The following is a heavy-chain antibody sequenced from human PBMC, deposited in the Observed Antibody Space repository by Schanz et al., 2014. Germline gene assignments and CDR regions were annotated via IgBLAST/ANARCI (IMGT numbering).Heavy chain of an antibody. CDR2: INPSGGST. V-gene: IGHV1-46*03. J-gene: IGHJ4*02. Sequence: QVQLVQSGAEVKKPGASVKVSCKASGYTFTSYYMHWVRQAPGQGLEWMGIINPSGGSTSYAQKCQGRVAMTRDTSTSTVYMELSSLRAEDTAVYYCARGGFFDSTSFDSWGQGTLVTVSS. D-gene: IGHD2-2*01. CDR3: ARGGFFDSTSFDS. CDR1: GYTFTSYY.